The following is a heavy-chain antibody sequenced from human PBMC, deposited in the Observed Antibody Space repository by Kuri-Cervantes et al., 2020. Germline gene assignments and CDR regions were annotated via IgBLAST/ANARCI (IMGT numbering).Heavy chain of an antibody. J-gene: IGHJ4*02. Sequence: GESLKISCAASGFTFNSYAMTWVRQAPGKGLEWVSGINNSGDVTHYADSVKGRFTISRDNSKITLYLQMNRLRAEDTAVYHCAKNWGRSSAMSDYWGQGTLVTVSS. V-gene: IGHV3-23*01. CDR1: GFTFNSYA. CDR2: INNSGDVT. CDR3: AKNWGRSSAMSDY. D-gene: IGHD2-2*01.